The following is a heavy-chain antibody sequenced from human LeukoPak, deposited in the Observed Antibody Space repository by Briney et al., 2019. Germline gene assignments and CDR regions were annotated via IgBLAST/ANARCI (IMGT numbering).Heavy chain of an antibody. CDR1: GYTFTSYD. CDR2: MNPNSGNT. D-gene: IGHD3-10*01. Sequence: ASVKVSCKASGYTFTSYDINWVRQATGQGLEWMGWMNPNSGNTGYAQKFQGRVTITRNTSISTAYMELSSLRSEDTAVYYCARVLMVQGVRYNWFDPWGQGTLVTVSS. V-gene: IGHV1-8*03. CDR3: ARVLMVQGVRYNWFDP. J-gene: IGHJ5*02.